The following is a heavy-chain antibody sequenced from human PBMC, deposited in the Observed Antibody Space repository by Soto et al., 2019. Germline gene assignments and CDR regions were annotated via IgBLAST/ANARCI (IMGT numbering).Heavy chain of an antibody. V-gene: IGHV1-18*01. D-gene: IGHD1-1*01. CDR1: GYGFTTYG. J-gene: IGHJ4*02. CDR3: ARGRYVDY. CDR2: ISAYNGNT. Sequence: QVHLVQSGAEVKKPGASVKVSCKGSGYGFTTYGITWVRQAPGQGLEWMAWISAYNGNTHYAQKLQGRVTVTTDTSTSTAYMGLRSLRSDDTAVYYCARGRYVDYWGQGALVTVSS.